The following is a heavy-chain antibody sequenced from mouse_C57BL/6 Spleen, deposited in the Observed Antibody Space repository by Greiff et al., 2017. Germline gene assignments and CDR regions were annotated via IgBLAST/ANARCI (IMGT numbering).Heavy chain of an antibody. V-gene: IGHV7-1*01. J-gene: IGHJ3*01. D-gene: IGHD3-2*02. Sequence: EVNVVESGGGLVQSGRSLRLSCATSGFTFSDFYMEWVRQAPGKGLEWIAASRNKANDYTTEYSASVKGRFIVSRDTSQSILYLQMNALRAEDTAIYYCARDGDSSGPSGFAYWGQGTLVTVSA. CDR3: ARDGDSSGPSGFAY. CDR2: SRNKANDYTT. CDR1: GFTFSDFY.